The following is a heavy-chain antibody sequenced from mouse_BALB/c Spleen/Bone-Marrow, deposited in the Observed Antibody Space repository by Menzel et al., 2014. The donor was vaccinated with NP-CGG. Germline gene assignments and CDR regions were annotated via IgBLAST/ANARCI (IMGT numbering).Heavy chain of an antibody. CDR3: ARDVGYGNYFVY. D-gene: IGHD2-10*02. Sequence: EXQVVESGGGLVQPGDSLRLSCATSGFTFSDFYMEWVRQPPGKRLEWIAASRNKAKYYTTEYSASVKGRFIVSRDTSQSVLYLQMNALRAEDTAIYYCARDVGYGNYFVYWGQGTLVTVSA. J-gene: IGHJ3*01. V-gene: IGHV7-1*02. CDR1: GFTFSDFY. CDR2: SRNKAKYYTT.